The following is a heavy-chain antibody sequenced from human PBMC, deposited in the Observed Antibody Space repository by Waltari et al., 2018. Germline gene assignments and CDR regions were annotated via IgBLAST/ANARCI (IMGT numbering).Heavy chain of an antibody. CDR3: ASISVGATTGVDY. V-gene: IGHV1-69*02. Sequence: QVQLVQSGAEVKKPGSSVKVSCKASGGTFSSYTISWVRQAPGQGLEWMGRIIPILGIANYAQKCQGRVTITADKSTSTAYMELSSLRSEDTAVYYCASISVGATTGVDYWGQGTLVTVSS. CDR2: IIPILGIA. D-gene: IGHD1-26*01. J-gene: IGHJ4*02. CDR1: GGTFSSYT.